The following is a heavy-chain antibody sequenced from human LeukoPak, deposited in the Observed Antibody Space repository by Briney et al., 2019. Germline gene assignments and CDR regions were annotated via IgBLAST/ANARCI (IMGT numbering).Heavy chain of an antibody. V-gene: IGHV3-74*01. CDR1: GFTVSSNY. Sequence: GGSLRLSCAASGFTVSSNYMSWVRQAPGKGLVWVSRINSDGSSTSYADSVKGRFTISRDNAKNTLYLQMNSLRAEDTAVYYCARVDTAMALDYWGQGTLVTVSS. CDR3: ARVDTAMALDY. CDR2: INSDGSST. D-gene: IGHD5-18*01. J-gene: IGHJ4*02.